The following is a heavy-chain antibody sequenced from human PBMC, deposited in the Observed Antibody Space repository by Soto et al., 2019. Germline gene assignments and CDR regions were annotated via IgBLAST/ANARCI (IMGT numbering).Heavy chain of an antibody. CDR1: GFSLSTSGMC. J-gene: IGHJ3*02. Sequence: SGPTLVNPTQTLTLTCTFSGFSLSTSGMCVSWIRQPPGKALEWLALIDWDDDKYYSTSLKTRLTISKDTSKNQVVLKMTNMDPVDTATYYCARMNRRQYCTNGVCYPESDAFDIWGQGTMVTVSS. D-gene: IGHD2-8*01. CDR3: ARMNRRQYCTNGVCYPESDAFDI. CDR2: IDWDDDK. V-gene: IGHV2-70*01.